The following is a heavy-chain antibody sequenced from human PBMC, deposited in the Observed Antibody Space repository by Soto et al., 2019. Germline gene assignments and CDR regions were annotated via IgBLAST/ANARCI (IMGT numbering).Heavy chain of an antibody. CDR2: IIPIFGTA. CDR1: GGTFSSYA. Sequence: GASVKVSCKASGGTFSSYAISWVRQAPGQGLEWMGGIIPIFGTANYAQKFQGRVTITADESTSTAYMELSSLRSEDTAVYYFAPQGGATDGMDVWGQGTTVTVSS. V-gene: IGHV1-69*13. CDR3: APQGGATDGMDV. D-gene: IGHD1-26*01. J-gene: IGHJ6*02.